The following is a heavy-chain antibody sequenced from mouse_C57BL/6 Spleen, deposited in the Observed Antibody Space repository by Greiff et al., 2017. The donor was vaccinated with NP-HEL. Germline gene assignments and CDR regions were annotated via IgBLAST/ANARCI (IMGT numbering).Heavy chain of an antibody. CDR1: GYTFTSYW. CDR2: IDPSDSYT. Sequence: VQLQQSGAELVRPGTSVKLSCKASGYTFTSYWMHWVKQRPGQGLEWIGVIDPSDSYTNYNQKFKGKATLTVDTSSSTAYMQLSSLTSEDSAVYYCASRLLWLRRGDYAMDYWGQGTSVTVSS. J-gene: IGHJ4*01. D-gene: IGHD2-2*01. CDR3: ASRLLWLRRGDYAMDY. V-gene: IGHV1-59*01.